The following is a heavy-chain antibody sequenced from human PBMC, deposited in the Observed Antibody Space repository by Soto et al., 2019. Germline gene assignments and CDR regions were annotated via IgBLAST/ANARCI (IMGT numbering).Heavy chain of an antibody. CDR2: ISGSGGST. CDR1: GFTFSSYA. V-gene: IGHV3-23*01. D-gene: IGHD6-6*01. Sequence: GGSLRLSWAASGFTFSSYAMSWVRQAPGKGLEWVSAISGSGGSTYYADSVKGRFTISRDNSKNTLYLQMNSLRAEDTAVYYCAKARSIAARQGIDYWGQGTLVTVSS. CDR3: AKARSIAARQGIDY. J-gene: IGHJ4*02.